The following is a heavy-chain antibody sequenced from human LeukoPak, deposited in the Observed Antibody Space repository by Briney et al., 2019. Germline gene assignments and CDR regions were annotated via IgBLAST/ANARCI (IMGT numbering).Heavy chain of an antibody. CDR2: IYTSGST. J-gene: IGHJ4*02. D-gene: IGHD6-13*01. CDR3: ARESRDEQQLIFDY. V-gene: IGHV4-4*07. CDR1: GGSISSYY. Sequence: SETLSLTCTVSGGSISSYYWSWIRQPAGKGLEWIGRIYTSGSTNYNPSLKSRVTMSVDTSKNQFSLKLSSVTAADTAVYYGARESRDEQQLIFDYWGQGTLVTVSS.